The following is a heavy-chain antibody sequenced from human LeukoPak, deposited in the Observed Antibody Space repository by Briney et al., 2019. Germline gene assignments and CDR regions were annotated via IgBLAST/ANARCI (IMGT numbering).Heavy chain of an antibody. V-gene: IGHV5-51*01. D-gene: IGHD2-15*01. CDR1: GYSFTSYW. CDR2: IYPGDSDT. CDR3: ARFEYCSGGSCYSGFDY. J-gene: IGHJ4*02. Sequence: GESLKISCKGSGYSFTSYWIGWVRQMPGKGLEWMGIIYPGDSDTRYSPSFQGQVTISADKSISTAYLQRSSLKASDTAMYYCARFEYCSGGSCYSGFDYWGQGTLVTVSS.